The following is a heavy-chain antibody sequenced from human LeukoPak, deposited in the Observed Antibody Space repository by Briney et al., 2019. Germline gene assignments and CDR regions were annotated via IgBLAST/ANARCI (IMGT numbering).Heavy chain of an antibody. CDR3: AKEAGGSYFDY. J-gene: IGHJ4*02. D-gene: IGHD3-10*01. CDR1: GFTFSSYG. Sequence: GRSLRLSCAASGFTFSSYGMHWVRQAPGKGPEWVAVISYDGSNKYYADSVKGRFTISRGNSRNTLYLQMNSLRAEDTAVYYCAKEAGGSYFDYWGQGTLVTVSS. V-gene: IGHV3-30*18. CDR2: ISYDGSNK.